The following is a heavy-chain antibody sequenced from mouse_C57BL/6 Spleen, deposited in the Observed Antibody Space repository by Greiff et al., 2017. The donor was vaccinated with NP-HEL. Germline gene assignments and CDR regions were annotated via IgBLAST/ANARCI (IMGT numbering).Heavy chain of an antibody. Sequence: VQLQQSGAELVRPGASVKLSCTASGFNIKDDYMHWVKQRPEQGLEWIGWIDPENGDTEYASKFQGKATITADTSSNTAYLQLSSLTSEDTAVYYCTTGSNYPYYYAMDYWGQGTSVTVSS. CDR2: IDPENGDT. D-gene: IGHD2-5*01. J-gene: IGHJ4*01. V-gene: IGHV14-4*01. CDR1: GFNIKDDY. CDR3: TTGSNYPYYYAMDY.